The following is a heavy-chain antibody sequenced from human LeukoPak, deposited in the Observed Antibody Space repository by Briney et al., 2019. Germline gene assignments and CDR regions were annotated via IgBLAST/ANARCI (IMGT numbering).Heavy chain of an antibody. D-gene: IGHD3-22*01. CDR1: GGSISGYY. J-gene: IGHJ3*02. V-gene: IGHV4-34*01. CDR2: INHSGST. CDR3: ARGSRSLYYYDSSGYYGNAFDI. Sequence: SETLSLTCTVSGGSISGYYWSWIRQPPGKGLEWIGEINHSGSTNYNPSLKSRVTISVDTSKNQFSLKLSSVTAADTAVYYCARGSRSLYYYDSSGYYGNAFDIWGQGTMVTVSS.